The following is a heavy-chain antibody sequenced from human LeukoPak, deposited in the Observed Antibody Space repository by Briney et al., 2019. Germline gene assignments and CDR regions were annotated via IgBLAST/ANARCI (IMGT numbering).Heavy chain of an antibody. CDR2: ISSSGSTI. V-gene: IGHV3-48*03. CDR3: ARASPLAAAYDY. D-gene: IGHD6-13*01. J-gene: IGHJ4*02. CDR1: RFTFSSYE. Sequence: GGSLRLSCAASRFTFSSYEMNWVRQAPGKGLEWASYISSSGSTIYYADSVKGRFTISRDNAKNSLYLQMNSLRAEDTAVYYCARASPLAAAYDYWGQGTLVTVSS.